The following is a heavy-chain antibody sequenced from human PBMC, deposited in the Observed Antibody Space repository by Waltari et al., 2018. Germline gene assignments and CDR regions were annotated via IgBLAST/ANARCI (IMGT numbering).Heavy chain of an antibody. J-gene: IGHJ4*02. CDR3: VRAVDS. V-gene: IGHV3-7*01. CDR1: GFSIITYW. CDR2: INPDGSGK. Sequence: EVQVVASGGGLVQPGGSLRLSCAASGFSIITYWMSWVRQAPGQGPEWVANINPDGSGKYYVDSVKGRFSISRDNAKNSLSLQMNSLRAEDTAMYYCVRAVDSWGQGTLVTVSS.